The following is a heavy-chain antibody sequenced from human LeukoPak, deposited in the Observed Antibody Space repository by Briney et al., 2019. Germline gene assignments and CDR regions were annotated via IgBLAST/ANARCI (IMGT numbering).Heavy chain of an antibody. D-gene: IGHD3-16*02. J-gene: IGHJ4*02. CDR3: ARAPRTYDYVWGSYRPLHLDY. Sequence: GGSLRLSCAASGFTFSDYYMSWIRQAPGKGLEWVSYISSSGSTIYYADSVKGRFTISRDNAKNSLYLQMSSLRAEDTAVYYCARAPRTYDYVWGSYRPLHLDYWGQGTLVTASS. CDR2: ISSSGSTI. V-gene: IGHV3-11*01. CDR1: GFTFSDYY.